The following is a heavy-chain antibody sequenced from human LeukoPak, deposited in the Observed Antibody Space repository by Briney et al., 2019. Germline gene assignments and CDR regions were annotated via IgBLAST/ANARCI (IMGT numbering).Heavy chain of an antibody. V-gene: IGHV3-48*04. CDR3: ARDGYSGYDLDY. D-gene: IGHD5-12*01. CDR2: ISGSSTTI. Sequence: GGSLRLSCAASGFTFSSYSMNWVRQAPGKGLEWVSYISGSSTTIYYADSVKGRFTISRDNAKNSLYLQMNSLRAEDTAVYYCARDGYSGYDLDYWGQGTLVTVSS. CDR1: GFTFSSYS. J-gene: IGHJ4*02.